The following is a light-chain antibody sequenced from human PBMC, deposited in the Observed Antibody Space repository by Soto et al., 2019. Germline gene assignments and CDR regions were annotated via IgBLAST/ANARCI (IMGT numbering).Light chain of an antibody. CDR3: QQYNTFWT. CDR2: DVS. Sequence: DIQITQSTSTLSASVGDRVTITCRASQSISSWLAWYQQTPGKXPXXLIYDVSNLESGVPSRFSGGGSGTEFTLTISRLQPDFAATYYCQQYNTFWTFGQGTKVDIK. V-gene: IGKV1-5*01. J-gene: IGKJ1*01. CDR1: QSISSW.